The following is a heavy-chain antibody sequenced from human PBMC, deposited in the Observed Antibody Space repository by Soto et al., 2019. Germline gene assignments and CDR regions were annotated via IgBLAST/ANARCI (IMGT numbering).Heavy chain of an antibody. CDR3: ARGATVTTSGVDY. CDR2: IYYSGST. CDR1: GGSISSGGYY. J-gene: IGHJ4*02. V-gene: IGHV4-31*03. Sequence: QVQLQESGPGLVKPSQTLSLTCTVSGGSISSGGYYWSWIRQHPGKGLEWIGYIYYSGSTYYNPSLKSRVTISVDTSKNQYSLKLSSVTAADTAVYYCARGATVTTSGVDYWGQGTLVTVSS. D-gene: IGHD4-17*01.